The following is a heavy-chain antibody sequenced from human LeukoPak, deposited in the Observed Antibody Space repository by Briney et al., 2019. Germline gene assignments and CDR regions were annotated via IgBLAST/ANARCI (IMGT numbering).Heavy chain of an antibody. D-gene: IGHD2-8*01. J-gene: IGHJ4*02. CDR1: GGSISSGDYH. V-gene: IGHV4-30-4*01. CDR2: IYYSGST. Sequence: SETLSLTCTVSGGSISSGDYHWSWIRQPPGKGLEWIGYIYYSGSTYYNPSLKSRVIISIDTSKNQFSLKLSSVTAADTAVYYCARARYCSNGVCYFDYWGQGTLVTVSS. CDR3: ARARYCSNGVCYFDY.